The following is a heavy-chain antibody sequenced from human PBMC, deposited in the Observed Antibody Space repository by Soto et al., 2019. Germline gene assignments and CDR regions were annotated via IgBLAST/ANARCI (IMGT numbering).Heavy chain of an antibody. V-gene: IGHV5-51*01. CDR1: GYSFTSYW. CDR2: IYPGDSDT. J-gene: IGHJ6*02. Sequence: PGESQKISCKGSGYSFTSYWICWVRQMPEKGLEWMGIIYPGDSDTRYSPPFQGQVTIPAAKSISTAYLQWSSLKASDTAMYYCARMGCSGSYYGAPYYYYFYGMDVWGQGTTVSVS. D-gene: IGHD1-26*01. CDR3: ARMGCSGSYYGAPYYYYFYGMDV.